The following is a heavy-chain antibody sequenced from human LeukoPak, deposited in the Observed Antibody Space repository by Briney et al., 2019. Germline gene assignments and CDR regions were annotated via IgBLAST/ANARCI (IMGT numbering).Heavy chain of an antibody. J-gene: IGHJ5*02. CDR3: AREIIAAAGTKQA. CDR1: GFTVSSNY. CDR2: IYSGGST. D-gene: IGHD6-13*01. V-gene: IGHV3-53*01. Sequence: GGSLRLSCAASGFTVSSNYMSWVRQAPGKGPEWVSVIYSGGSTYYADSVKGRFTISRDNSKNTLYLQMNSLRAEDTAVYYCAREIIAAAGTKQAWGQGTLVTVSS.